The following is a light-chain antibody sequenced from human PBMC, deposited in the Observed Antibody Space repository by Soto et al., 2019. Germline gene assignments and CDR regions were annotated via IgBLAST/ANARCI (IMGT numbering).Light chain of an antibody. V-gene: IGLV2-8*01. Sequence: QSALTQPPSASGSPGQSVTISCTGTSSDVGGYNYVSWYQQHPGKAPKLMIYEVSKRPSGVPDRFSGSKSGNTASLTVSGLQDEDEADYYCSSYAGSNNYVLGTGTKLTVL. CDR1: SSDVGGYNY. J-gene: IGLJ1*01. CDR3: SSYAGSNNYV. CDR2: EVS.